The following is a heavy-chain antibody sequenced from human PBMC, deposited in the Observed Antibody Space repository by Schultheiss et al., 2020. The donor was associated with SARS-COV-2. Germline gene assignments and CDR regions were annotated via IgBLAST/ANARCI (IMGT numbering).Heavy chain of an antibody. Sequence: SETLSLTCTVSGGSISSYYWSWIRQPPGKGLEWIGYIYYSGSTYYNPSLKSRVTISVDTSKYQFSLKLSSVTAADTAVYYCARGSGGQWLPRVGYFDLWGRGTLVTVSS. CDR2: IYYSGST. CDR3: ARGSGGQWLPRVGYFDL. CDR1: GGSISSYY. D-gene: IGHD6-19*01. V-gene: IGHV4-59*12. J-gene: IGHJ2*01.